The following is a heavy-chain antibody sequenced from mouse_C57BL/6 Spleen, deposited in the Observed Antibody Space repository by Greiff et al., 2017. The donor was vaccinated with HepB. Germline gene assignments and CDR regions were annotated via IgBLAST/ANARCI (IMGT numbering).Heavy chain of an antibody. D-gene: IGHD2-5*01. J-gene: IGHJ3*01. V-gene: IGHV1-22*01. CDR2: INPNNGGT. Sequence: EVQLQQSGPELVKPGASVKMSCKASGYTFTDYNMHWVKQSHGKSLEWIGYINPNNGGTSYNQKFKGKATLTVNKSYSTAYMELRSLTSEASAVYYCARFYSNYAWFAYWGQGTLVTVSA. CDR1: GYTFTDYN. CDR3: ARFYSNYAWFAY.